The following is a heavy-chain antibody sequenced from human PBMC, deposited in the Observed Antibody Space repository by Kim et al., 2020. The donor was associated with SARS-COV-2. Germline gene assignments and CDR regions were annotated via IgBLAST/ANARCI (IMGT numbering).Heavy chain of an antibody. CDR1: GGSISSSSYY. CDR3: AGQSRFGVEVAAPDYFDY. D-gene: IGHD2-15*01. J-gene: IGHJ4*02. V-gene: IGHV4-39*01. CDR2: IYYSGST. Sequence: SETLSLTCTVSGGSISSSSYYWGWIRQPPGKGLEWIGSIYYSGSTYYNPSLKSRVTRSVDTSKNQFSLKLSSVTAADTAVYYGAGQSRFGVEVAAPDYFDYWGRGTLVTVSS.